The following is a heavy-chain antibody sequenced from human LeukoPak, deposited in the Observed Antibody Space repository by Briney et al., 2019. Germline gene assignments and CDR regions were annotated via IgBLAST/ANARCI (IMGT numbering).Heavy chain of an antibody. CDR2: INPKSGGT. V-gene: IGHV1-2*02. Sequence: ASVKVSCKASGYTFTGYYMHWVRQAPGQGLEWMGWINPKSGGTNYAQKFQGRVTMTRDTSISTAYMELSRLRSDDTAVYYCARWRGYASDWSGPFDDWGQGTLVTVSS. D-gene: IGHD6-19*01. J-gene: IGHJ4*02. CDR1: GYTFTGYY. CDR3: ARWRGYASDWSGPFDD.